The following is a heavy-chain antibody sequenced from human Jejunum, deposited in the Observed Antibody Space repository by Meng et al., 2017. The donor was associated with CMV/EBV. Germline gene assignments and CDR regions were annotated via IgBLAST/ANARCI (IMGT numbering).Heavy chain of an antibody. J-gene: IGHJ2*01. CDR2: LQYDDSSE. CDR1: GFTFRDYA. CDR3: ARDRGSGSRWYWHFDL. Sequence: GFTFRDYALHWVRQATGKGLEWVAVLQYDDSSETYADSVKGRFTISRENPKNTLYLQMNSLRPEDTAIYYCARDRGSGSRWYWHFDLWGRGTLVTVSS. D-gene: IGHD6-13*01. V-gene: IGHV3-30*04.